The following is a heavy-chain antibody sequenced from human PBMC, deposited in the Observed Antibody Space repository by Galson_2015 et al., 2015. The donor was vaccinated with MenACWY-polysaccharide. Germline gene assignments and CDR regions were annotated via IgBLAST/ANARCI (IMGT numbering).Heavy chain of an antibody. J-gene: IGHJ4*02. CDR2: ISGSGGST. CDR1: GFTFSSYA. V-gene: IGHV3-23*01. CDR3: ATLTIGEQWLVPGYYFDY. Sequence: SLRLSCAASGFTFSSYAMSWVRQAPGKGLEWVSAISGSGGSTYYADSVKGRFTISRDNSKNTLYLQINSLRAEDTAVYYCATLTIGEQWLVPGYYFDYWGQGTLVTVSS. D-gene: IGHD6-19*01.